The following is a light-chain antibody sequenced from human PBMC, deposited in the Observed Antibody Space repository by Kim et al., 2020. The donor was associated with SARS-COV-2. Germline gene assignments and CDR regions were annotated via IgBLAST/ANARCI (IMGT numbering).Light chain of an antibody. Sequence: LTPGERATLSGRASQSVSSTYLAWYQQKPGQAPRLLISGASSRATGIPDRFSGSGSGTDFTLTINRLEPEDFAVYYCQQYGNSPCTFGQGTKLEI. CDR2: GAS. CDR3: QQYGNSPCT. V-gene: IGKV3-20*01. CDR1: QSVSSTY. J-gene: IGKJ2*02.